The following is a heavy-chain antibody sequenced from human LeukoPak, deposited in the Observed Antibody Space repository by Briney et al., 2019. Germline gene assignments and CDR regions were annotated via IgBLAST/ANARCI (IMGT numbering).Heavy chain of an antibody. J-gene: IGHJ4*02. Sequence: GGSLRLSCAASGFTFSSYALHWVRQAPGKGLEWVAVISYDGSNKYYADSVKGRFTISRDNSKNTLYLQMNSLRAEDTAVYYCAKDSSGYDLDEGFDYWGQGTLVTVSS. V-gene: IGHV3-30-3*01. CDR1: GFTFSSYA. CDR2: ISYDGSNK. D-gene: IGHD5-12*01. CDR3: AKDSSGYDLDEGFDY.